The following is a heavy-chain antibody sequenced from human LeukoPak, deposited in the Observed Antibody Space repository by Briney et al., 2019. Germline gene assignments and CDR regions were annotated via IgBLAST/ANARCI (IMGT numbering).Heavy chain of an antibody. D-gene: IGHD3-16*01. CDR2: IYYSGST. CDR3: ARGLHAFDI. J-gene: IGHJ3*02. CDR1: GGSISSYY. V-gene: IGHV4-59*01. Sequence: SETLSLTCTVSGGSISSYYWSWIRQPPGKGLEWIGYIYYSGSTNYNPSLKSRVTISVDTSKNQFSLKLSSVTAADTAVYYCARGLHAFDIWGQGTMVTVSS.